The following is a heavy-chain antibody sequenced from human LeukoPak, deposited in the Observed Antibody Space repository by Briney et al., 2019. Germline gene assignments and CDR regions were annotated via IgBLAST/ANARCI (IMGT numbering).Heavy chain of an antibody. V-gene: IGHV3-30*02. CDR1: GFTFSNFG. CDR2: MQHDGIDK. CDR3: EQDIPIERIQGFGPGA. J-gene: IGHJ5*02. Sequence: GGSLRLSCVVSGFTFSNFGMHWVRQAPGKGLKWVAFMQHDGIDKFYADSVKGRFTISRDDSNSTLFLQMNSLTSEDTALYFCEQDIPIERIQGFGPGAWGQGTLVTVSS. D-gene: IGHD3-10*01.